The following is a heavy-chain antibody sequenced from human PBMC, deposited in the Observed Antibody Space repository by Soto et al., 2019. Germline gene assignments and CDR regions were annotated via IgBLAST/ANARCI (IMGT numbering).Heavy chain of an antibody. Sequence: EVQLVESGGGLVQPGGSLRLSCATSEFTFSSYWMHWVRQAPGKGLVWVSRINSDGSSTNYADSVKGRFTISRDNAKNTLYLQMNSLRAEDTAVYYCARASNSRIDYWGQGTLVTVSS. CDR1: EFTFSSYW. CDR2: INSDGSST. CDR3: ARASNSRIDY. J-gene: IGHJ4*02. D-gene: IGHD4-4*01. V-gene: IGHV3-74*01.